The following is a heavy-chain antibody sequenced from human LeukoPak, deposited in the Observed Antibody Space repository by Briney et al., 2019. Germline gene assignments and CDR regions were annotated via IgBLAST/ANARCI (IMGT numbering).Heavy chain of an antibody. CDR2: IYYSGTT. CDR1: SGSISTFY. D-gene: IGHD6-13*01. J-gene: IGHJ5*02. Sequence: SETLSLTCSVSSGSISTFYWSWIRQPPGKGLEWIAFIYYSGTTNYNPSLKSRATILIDTSKNQFSLKLRSVTAADTAVYYCATQPAGPASWFDPWGQGTLVTVSP. V-gene: IGHV4-59*01. CDR3: ATQPAGPASWFDP.